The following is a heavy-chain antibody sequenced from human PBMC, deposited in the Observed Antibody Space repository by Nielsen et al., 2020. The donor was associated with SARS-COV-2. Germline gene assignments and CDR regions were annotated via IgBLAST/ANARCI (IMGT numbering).Heavy chain of an antibody. J-gene: IGHJ2*01. D-gene: IGHD4-23*01. CDR2: ISYDGGHE. Sequence: GESLKISCAASGFFFMDYGIHWVRQAPGKGLEWVALISYDGGHEYYADSVKGRFTISRDISANMVFLQMDSLRVGDTAVYYCARERRGGIATVAAYLDLWGRGSLVTVSS. CDR3: ARERRGGIATVAAYLDL. V-gene: IGHV3-33*02. CDR1: GFFFMDYG.